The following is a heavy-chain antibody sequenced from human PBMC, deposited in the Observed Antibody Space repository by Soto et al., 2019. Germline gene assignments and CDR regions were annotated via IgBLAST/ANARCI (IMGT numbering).Heavy chain of an antibody. CDR2: IYYSGST. CDR1: GGSISSGGYY. CDR3: AGIYSGSPGGTLRY. V-gene: IGHV4-31*03. J-gene: IGHJ4*02. D-gene: IGHD1-26*01. Sequence: QVQLQESGPGLVKPSQTLSLTCTVSGGSISSGGYYWSWIRQHPGKGIEWIGYIYYSGSTYYNTSLKSRVTIAVDTSKNQFSLKLSSVTAADTAVYYCAGIYSGSPGGTLRYWGQGTLVTVSS.